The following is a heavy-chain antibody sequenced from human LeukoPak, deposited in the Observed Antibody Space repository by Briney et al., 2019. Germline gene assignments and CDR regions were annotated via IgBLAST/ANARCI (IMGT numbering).Heavy chain of an antibody. V-gene: IGHV3-48*01. CDR2: ISSSSSTI. D-gene: IGHD1-26*01. Sequence: GGSLRLSCAASGFTFSSYSMNWVRQAPGKGLEWVSYISSSSSTICYADSVKGRFTISRDNAKNSLYLQMNSLRAEDTAVYYCARDQWVGATMGYWGQGTLVTVSS. CDR3: ARDQWVGATMGY. J-gene: IGHJ4*02. CDR1: GFTFSSYS.